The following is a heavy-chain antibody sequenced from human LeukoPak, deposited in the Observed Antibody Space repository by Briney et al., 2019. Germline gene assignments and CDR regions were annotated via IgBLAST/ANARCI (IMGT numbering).Heavy chain of an antibody. J-gene: IGHJ6*02. CDR3: AKDNLMVRGIKYYYYGMDV. Sequence: GRSLRLSCAASGFTFSSYAMSWVRQAPGKGLEWVSGISNSGGSTYYTDSVKGRFTISRDNSKNTLYLQMNSLRAEDTAVYYCAKDNLMVRGIKYYYYGMDVWGQGTTVTVSS. CDR1: GFTFSSYA. CDR2: ISNSGGST. V-gene: IGHV3-23*01. D-gene: IGHD3-10*01.